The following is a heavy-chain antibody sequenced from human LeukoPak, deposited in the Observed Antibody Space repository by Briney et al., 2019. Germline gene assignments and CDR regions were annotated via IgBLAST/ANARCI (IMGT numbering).Heavy chain of an antibody. J-gene: IGHJ3*02. CDR3: ASPHSDDYYAFDI. CDR1: GFTFSSYS. V-gene: IGHV3-21*01. CDR2: ISSSSSYI. D-gene: IGHD4-11*01. Sequence: GGSLRLSCAASGFTFSSYSMNWVRQAPGKGLEWVSSISSSSSYIYYADSVKGRFTISRDNAKNSLYLQMNSLRAEDTAVYYCASPHSDDYYAFDIWGQGTMVTVSS.